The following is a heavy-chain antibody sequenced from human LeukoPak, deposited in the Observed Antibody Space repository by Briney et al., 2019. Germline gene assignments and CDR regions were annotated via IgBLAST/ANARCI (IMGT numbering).Heavy chain of an antibody. Sequence: SETLSLTCTVSGGSISSSSYYWGWIRQPPGKGLEWIGSIYYSGSINHNPSLKSRVTISIDTSKNQFSLKLSSVTAADTAVYYCARYGAVNKNWSGMDVWGQGTTVTVSS. J-gene: IGHJ6*02. CDR2: IYYSGSI. D-gene: IGHD3-16*01. V-gene: IGHV4-39*07. CDR3: ARYGAVNKNWSGMDV. CDR1: GGSISSSSYY.